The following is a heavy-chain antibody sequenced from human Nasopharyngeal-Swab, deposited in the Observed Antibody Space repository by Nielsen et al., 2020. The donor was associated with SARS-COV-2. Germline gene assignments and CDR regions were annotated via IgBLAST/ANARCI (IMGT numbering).Heavy chain of an antibody. CDR2: IYYSGST. J-gene: IGHJ6*03. Sequence: WIRQPPGKGLEWIGSIYYSGSTYYNPSLKSRVTISVDTSKNQFSLKLSSVTAADTAVYYCARERGRGGIGNYYYYYMDVWGKGPRSPSP. CDR3: ARERGRGGIGNYYYYYMDV. D-gene: IGHD3-10*01. V-gene: IGHV4-39*07.